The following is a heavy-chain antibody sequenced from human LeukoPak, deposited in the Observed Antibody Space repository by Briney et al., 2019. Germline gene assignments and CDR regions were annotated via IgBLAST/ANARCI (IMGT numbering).Heavy chain of an antibody. CDR2: IYYSGST. V-gene: IGHV4-59*08. D-gene: IGHD1-26*01. Sequence: PSETLSLTCTVSGGSISSYYWSWIRQPPGKGLEWIGYIYYSGSTNYNPSLKSRVTISVDTSKNQFSLKLSSVTAADTAVYYCARQLGFNSGSHRGWFDPWGQGTLVTVSS. CDR1: GGSISSYY. J-gene: IGHJ5*02. CDR3: ARQLGFNSGSHRGWFDP.